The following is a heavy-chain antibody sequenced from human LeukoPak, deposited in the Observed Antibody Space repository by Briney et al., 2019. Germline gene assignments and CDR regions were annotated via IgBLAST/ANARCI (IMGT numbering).Heavy chain of an antibody. J-gene: IGHJ1*01. CDR3: AVGRGGYYLNFQH. Sequence: SETLSLTCAVYGGSFSGYYWSWIRQPPGKGLEWIGEINHSGSTNYNPSLKSRVTISVDTPKNQFSLKLSSVTAADTAVYYCAVGRGGYYLNFQHWGQGTLVTVSS. V-gene: IGHV4-34*01. CDR2: INHSGST. D-gene: IGHD3-22*01. CDR1: GGSFSGYY.